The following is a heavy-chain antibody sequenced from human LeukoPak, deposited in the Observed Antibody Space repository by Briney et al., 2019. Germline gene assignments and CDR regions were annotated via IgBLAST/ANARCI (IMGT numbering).Heavy chain of an antibody. CDR3: ARASCGSCPFDP. CDR1: GFTFSSYA. CDR2: IYSGGST. Sequence: GGSLRLSCAASGFTFSSYAMSWVRQAPGKGLEWVSIIYSGGSTYYADSVKGRFTISRDSSKNMVNLQMNSLRAEDTAVYYCARASCGSCPFDPWGQGTLVTVSS. V-gene: IGHV3-23*03. J-gene: IGHJ5*02. D-gene: IGHD2-15*01.